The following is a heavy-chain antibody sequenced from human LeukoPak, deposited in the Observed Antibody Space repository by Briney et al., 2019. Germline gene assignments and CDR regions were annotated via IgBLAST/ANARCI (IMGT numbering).Heavy chain of an antibody. CDR1: GGSISSSSYY. J-gene: IGHJ4*02. V-gene: IGHV4-39*01. CDR2: IYYSGST. Sequence: KPSETLSLTCTVSGGSISSSSYYWGWIRQPPGKGLEWIGSIYYSGSTYYNPSLKSRVTISVDTSKNQFSLKLSSVTAADTAVYYCARGGPRVVIIGSPFDYWGQGTLVTVSS. D-gene: IGHD3-3*01. CDR3: ARGGPRVVIIGSPFDY.